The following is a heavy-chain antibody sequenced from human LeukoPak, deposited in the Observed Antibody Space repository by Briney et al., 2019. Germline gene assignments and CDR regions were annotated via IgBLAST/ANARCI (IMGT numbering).Heavy chain of an antibody. CDR2: INHSGST. V-gene: IGHV4-34*01. CDR3: ARGLRPFPFDY. Sequence: QPSETLSLTCTVYGGSFSGYYWSWIRQPPGKGLEWIGEINHSGSTNYNPSLKSRVTISVDTSKNQFSLKLSSVTAADTAVYYCARGLRPFPFDYWGQGTLVTVSS. J-gene: IGHJ4*02. CDR1: GGSFSGYY.